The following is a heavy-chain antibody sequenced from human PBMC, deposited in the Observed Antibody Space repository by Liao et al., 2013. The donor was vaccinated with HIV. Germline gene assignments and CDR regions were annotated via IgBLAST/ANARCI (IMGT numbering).Heavy chain of an antibody. CDR1: GGSFSGYY. J-gene: IGHJ1*01. CDR3: TRGSRGTVTPFQH. Sequence: QVQLQQWGAGLLKPSETLSLTCAVYGGSFSGYYWSWIRQPPGKGLEWIGEINHSGSTNYNPSLKSRVIISIDTSRNQFSLRLNSVTAADTAMYYCTRGSRGTVTPFQHWGQGTLVTVSS. V-gene: IGHV4-34*01. CDR2: INHSGST. D-gene: IGHD4-17*01.